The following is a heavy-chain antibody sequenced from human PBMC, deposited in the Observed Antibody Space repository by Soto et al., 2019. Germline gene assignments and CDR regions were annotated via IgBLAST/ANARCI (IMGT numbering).Heavy chain of an antibody. J-gene: IGHJ4*02. CDR3: AKGVTAATSGWLSHFDT. D-gene: IGHD6-19*01. V-gene: IGHV1-18*01. CDR2: ISAYNGNT. CDR1: GYTFTSYG. Sequence: ASVKVSCKASGYTFTSYGISWVRQAPGQGLEWMGWISAYNGNTNYAQKLQGRVTMTTDTSTSTAYMELRRLRSDDTAVYYCAKGVTAATSGWLSHFDTWGQGTVVTVSS.